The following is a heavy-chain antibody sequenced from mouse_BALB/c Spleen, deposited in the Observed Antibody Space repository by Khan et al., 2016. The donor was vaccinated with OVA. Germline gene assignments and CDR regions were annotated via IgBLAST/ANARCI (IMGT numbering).Heavy chain of an antibody. D-gene: IGHD1-1*02. CDR2: INTYTGEP. J-gene: IGHJ4*01. V-gene: IGHV9-3-1*01. Sequence: QIQLVQSGPELKKPGETVKISCKASGYTFTNNGMNWVKQNPGKGLKWMGWINTYTGEPTYVDDFKGRFAFSLETSATPAYLQINNLKNEDTATYFGAMVGYAGTMAYWGQGTSVTVSA. CDR3: AMVGYAGTMAY. CDR1: GYTFTNNG.